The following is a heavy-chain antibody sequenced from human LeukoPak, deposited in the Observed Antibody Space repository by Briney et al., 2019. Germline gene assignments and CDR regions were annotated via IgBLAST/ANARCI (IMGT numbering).Heavy chain of an antibody. V-gene: IGHV3-7*01. CDR3: ARDVVGSLDY. D-gene: IGHD1-26*01. CDR2: IKGDESAR. Sequence: GGSLRLSCAASGFTFSTYWMAWVRQAPGKGLEWVANIKGDESARHQADSVKGRFTISRDNAQNSVYLQMRRLRGEDTAVYYCARDVVGSLDYWGRGTLVTVSS. J-gene: IGHJ4*02. CDR1: GFTFSTYW.